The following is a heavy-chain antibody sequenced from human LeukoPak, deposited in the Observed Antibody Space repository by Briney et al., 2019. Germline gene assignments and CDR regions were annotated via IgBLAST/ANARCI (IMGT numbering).Heavy chain of an antibody. Sequence: PGGSLRLSCAASGRTFSSYAMHWVRQAPGTGLEWVALISYDGSNKYYADSVKGRFTISRDNSKNTLYLQMNSLRAEDTAVYYCAKDKSLAEMSGSYPDDYWGQGTLVTVSS. V-gene: IGHV3-30*18. CDR2: ISYDGSNK. J-gene: IGHJ4*02. CDR1: GRTFSSYA. CDR3: AKDKSLAEMSGSYPDDY. D-gene: IGHD1-26*01.